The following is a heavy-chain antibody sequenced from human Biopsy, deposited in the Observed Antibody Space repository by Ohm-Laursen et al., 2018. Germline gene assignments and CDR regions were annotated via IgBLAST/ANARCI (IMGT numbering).Heavy chain of an antibody. D-gene: IGHD7-27*01. CDR1: GFSFSSYG. CDR2: ISDDGRNK. Sequence: SLSLSCTSSGFSFSSYGMHWVRQAPGKGLEWVAVISDDGRNKYYVDSVKGRFTISRDNSKNTLYLQMDNLRAEDTAVFYCAKDLRNNNWGVENWGQGTLVTVSS. CDR3: AKDLRNNNWGVEN. V-gene: IGHV3-30*18. J-gene: IGHJ4*02.